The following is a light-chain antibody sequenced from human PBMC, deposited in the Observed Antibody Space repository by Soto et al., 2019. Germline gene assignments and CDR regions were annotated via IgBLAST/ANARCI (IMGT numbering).Light chain of an antibody. Sequence: QSVLTQPASLSGSPGQSITISCTGTSSDVGGYNYVSWYQHHPGKAPKLMIYEVTNRPSGVSNRFSGSKSGNTASLTISGLQAEDEADYYCSSYTTGSTRVVFGGGTKVTVL. J-gene: IGLJ3*02. CDR1: SSDVGGYNY. CDR2: EVT. V-gene: IGLV2-14*01. CDR3: SSYTTGSTRVV.